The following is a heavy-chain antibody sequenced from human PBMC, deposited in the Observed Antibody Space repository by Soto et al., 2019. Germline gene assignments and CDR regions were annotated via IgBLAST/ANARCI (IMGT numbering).Heavy chain of an antibody. J-gene: IGHJ4*02. V-gene: IGHV3-48*03. CDR2: ISTTGGHV. CDR3: VSPPHCARPFDS. Sequence: EVRLVESGGDIVKSGGSLRLSGVGSGFLFRNYEMNWVRQAPGKGLEWLAHISTTGGHVSESASVKGRFTISRDNTKHTLYLQMNSLRTDDPGVDYCVSPPHCARPFDSWGQGTLV. CDR1: GFLFRNYE.